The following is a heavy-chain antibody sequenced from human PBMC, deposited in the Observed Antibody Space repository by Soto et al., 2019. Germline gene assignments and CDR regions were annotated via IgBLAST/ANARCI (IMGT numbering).Heavy chain of an antibody. CDR1: GASITQYY. J-gene: IGHJ6*02. V-gene: IGHV4-4*08. CDR2: VSSTGST. Sequence: SETLSLTCTVSGASITQYYWNWIRQSPGKGLEWIVSVSSTGSTVFNPSLTSRVTVSLDTSKNQFSLTLNSVTAADTAVYFCARAQYYGSGIYSRPYYYYYGLDVWGPGTTVT. D-gene: IGHD3-10*01. CDR3: ARAQYYGSGIYSRPYYYYYGLDV.